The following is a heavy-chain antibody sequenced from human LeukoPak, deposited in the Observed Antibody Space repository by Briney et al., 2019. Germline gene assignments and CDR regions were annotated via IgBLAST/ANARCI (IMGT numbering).Heavy chain of an antibody. V-gene: IGHV1-18*01. Sequence: ASVKVSCKASGYTLTSYGISWVRQAPGQGLAWMGWISAYNGNTNYAQKLQGRVTMTTDTSTSTAYMELRSLRSDDTAVYYCARTTYYYGSGSYPADYWGQGTLVTVSS. CDR3: ARTTYYYGSGSYPADY. J-gene: IGHJ4*02. D-gene: IGHD3-10*01. CDR2: ISAYNGNT. CDR1: GYTLTSYG.